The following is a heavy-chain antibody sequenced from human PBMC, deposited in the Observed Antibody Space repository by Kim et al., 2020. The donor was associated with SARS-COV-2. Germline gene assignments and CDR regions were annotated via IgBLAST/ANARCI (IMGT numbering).Heavy chain of an antibody. CDR3: ARGGISTVNTV. J-gene: IGHJ4*02. D-gene: IGHD4-17*01. V-gene: IGHV4-4*07. CDR2: S. Sequence: SNYNPSLKRRVTMSVDTSTNQFSLKLSSVTAADTAIYCCARGGISTVNTVWGQGTLVTVSS.